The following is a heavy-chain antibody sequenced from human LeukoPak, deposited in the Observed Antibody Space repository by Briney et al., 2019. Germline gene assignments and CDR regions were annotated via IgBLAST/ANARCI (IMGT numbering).Heavy chain of an antibody. Sequence: ASVKVSCKASGGTFSSYAISWVRQAPGQGLEWMGRIIPILGTANYAQKFQGRVTITADKSTSTAYMELSSLRSEDTAVYYCARGDCSSTSCYSLFDYWGQGTLVTVSS. CDR2: IIPILGTA. J-gene: IGHJ4*02. D-gene: IGHD2-2*01. CDR1: GGTFSSYA. CDR3: ARGDCSSTSCYSLFDY. V-gene: IGHV1-69*04.